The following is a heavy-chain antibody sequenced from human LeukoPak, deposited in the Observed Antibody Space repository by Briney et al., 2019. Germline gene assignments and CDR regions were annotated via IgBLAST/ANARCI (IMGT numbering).Heavy chain of an antibody. CDR3: ARGLSGSFYGSLDY. CDR1: GFTFSNYA. Sequence: GGSLRLSCAASGFTFSNYAMHWVRQAPGKGLEWVAVIWYDGSPKYYPDSVKGRFTISRDNSKSTLYLQMNSLRAEDMAVYYCARGLSGSFYGSLDYWGQGTLVTVSS. V-gene: IGHV3-33*01. J-gene: IGHJ4*02. D-gene: IGHD1-26*01. CDR2: IWYDGSPK.